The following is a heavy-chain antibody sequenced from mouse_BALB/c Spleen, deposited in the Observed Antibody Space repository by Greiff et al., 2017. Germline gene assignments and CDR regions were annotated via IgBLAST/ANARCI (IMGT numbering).Heavy chain of an antibody. Sequence: EVKVVESGGGLVQPGGSLKLSCAASGFTFSSYGMSWVRQTPDKRLELVATINSNGGSTYYPDSVKGRFTISRDNAKNTLYLQMSSLKSEDTAMYYCAREDYYGLYWCFDVWGAGTTVTVSA. CDR1: GFTFSSYG. CDR3: AREDYYGLYWCFDV. D-gene: IGHD1-1*01. J-gene: IGHJ1*01. V-gene: IGHV5-6-3*01. CDR2: INSNGGST.